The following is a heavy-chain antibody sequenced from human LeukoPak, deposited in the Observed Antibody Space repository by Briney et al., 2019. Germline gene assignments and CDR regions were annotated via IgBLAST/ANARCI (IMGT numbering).Heavy chain of an antibody. Sequence: GGSLRLSCAASGFTFSSYGMYWVRQTPGKGLEWVAFIRYDGSNQYYADSVKGRFTISRDNSKNTLSLQMNSLKTEGTAVYYCAKDMGYNSGWTRIDYWGQGTLVTVSS. D-gene: IGHD6-19*01. J-gene: IGHJ4*02. CDR1: GFTFSSYG. V-gene: IGHV3-30*02. CDR2: IRYDGSNQ. CDR3: AKDMGYNSGWTRIDY.